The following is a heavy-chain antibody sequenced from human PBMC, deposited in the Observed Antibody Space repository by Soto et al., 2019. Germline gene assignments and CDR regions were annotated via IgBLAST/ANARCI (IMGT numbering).Heavy chain of an antibody. J-gene: IGHJ4*02. CDR3: ARQSEDLTSNFDY. V-gene: IGHV3-21*06. Sequence: GGALRVSHSDSGVTLTRYSMNWVRQAPGKGLDWVSSISSTTNYIYYGDSMKGRFAISRDNAKNSLYLEMNSLRAEDTAVYYCARQSEDLTSNFDYWGQGTLVTVSS. CDR1: GVTLTRYS. CDR2: ISSTTNYI.